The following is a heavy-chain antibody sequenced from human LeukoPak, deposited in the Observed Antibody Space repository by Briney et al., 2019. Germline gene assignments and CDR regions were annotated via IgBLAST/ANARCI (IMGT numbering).Heavy chain of an antibody. D-gene: IGHD6-13*01. Sequence: GGSLRLSCAASGFTFSSYGMHWVRQAPGKGLEWVAVISYDGSNKYYADSVKGRFTISRDNSKNTLYLQMNSLRAEDTAVHYCAKDTGYSSSWYGYFDYWGQGTLVTVSS. V-gene: IGHV3-30*18. CDR3: AKDTGYSSSWYGYFDY. CDR2: ISYDGSNK. CDR1: GFTFSSYG. J-gene: IGHJ4*02.